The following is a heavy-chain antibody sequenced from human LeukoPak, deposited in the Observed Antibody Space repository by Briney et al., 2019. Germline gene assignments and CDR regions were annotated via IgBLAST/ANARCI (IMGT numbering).Heavy chain of an antibody. CDR2: IRYDGSNK. D-gene: IGHD3-10*01. Sequence: GGSLRLPCAASGFTFSSYGMHWVRQAPGKGLEWVAFIRYDGSNKYYADSVKGRFTISRDNSKNTLYLQMNSLRAEDTAVYYCAKGSENYYGSGSTGYYYYYMDVWGKGTTVTVSS. V-gene: IGHV3-30*02. CDR3: AKGSENYYGSGSTGYYYYYMDV. CDR1: GFTFSSYG. J-gene: IGHJ6*03.